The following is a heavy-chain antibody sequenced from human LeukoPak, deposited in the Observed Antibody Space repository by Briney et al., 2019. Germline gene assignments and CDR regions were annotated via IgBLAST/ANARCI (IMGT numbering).Heavy chain of an antibody. CDR2: LYSRGST. D-gene: IGHD3-22*01. J-gene: IGHJ4*02. CDR1: GFTDSNSY. Sequence: GGSLRLSCAASGFTDSNSYITWVRQAPGKGLEWVSVLYSRGSTYYADSVKGRFTISRDNAKNTLYLQMNSLRAEDTAVYYCARGRPMIVVDSPPDYWGQGTLVTVSS. V-gene: IGHV3-66*01. CDR3: ARGRPMIVVDSPPDY.